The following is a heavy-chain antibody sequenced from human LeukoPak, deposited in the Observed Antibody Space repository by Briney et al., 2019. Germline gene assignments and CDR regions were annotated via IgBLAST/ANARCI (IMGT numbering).Heavy chain of an antibody. D-gene: IGHD5-18*01. CDR2: ISGSGGST. CDR1: GFTFSSYA. CDR3: AKVELGHNYGYFDY. V-gene: IGHV3-23*01. J-gene: IGHJ4*02. Sequence: GGSLRLSCAASGFTFSSYAMTWVRQAPGKGLEWVSAISGSGGSTYYADSVKGRFTISRDNSKNTLYLQMNSLRAEDTAVYYCAKVELGHNYGYFDYWGQGTLVTVSS.